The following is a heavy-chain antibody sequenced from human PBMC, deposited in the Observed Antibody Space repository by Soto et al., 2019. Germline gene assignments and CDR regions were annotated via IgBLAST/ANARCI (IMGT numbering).Heavy chain of an antibody. CDR3: ARSAYYYDSSGPVNDAFDI. Sequence: LRLSCAASGFTFSSYWMHWVRQAPGKGLVWVSRINSDGSSTSYADSVKGRFTISRDNAKNTLYLQMNSLRAEDTAVYYCARSAYYYDSSGPVNDAFDIWGQGTMVTVSS. D-gene: IGHD3-22*01. J-gene: IGHJ3*02. CDR1: GFTFSSYW. CDR2: INSDGSST. V-gene: IGHV3-74*01.